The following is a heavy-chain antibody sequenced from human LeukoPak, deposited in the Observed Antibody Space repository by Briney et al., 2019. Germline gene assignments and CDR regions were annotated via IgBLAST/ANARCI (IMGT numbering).Heavy chain of an antibody. J-gene: IGHJ6*02. CDR1: GYIFTGYY. CDR2: INPNSGGT. Sequence: GASVKVSCKASGYIFTGYYIHWVRQAPGQGLEWMGWINPNSGGTNSAQKFQGRVTMTRDTSVSTAYMELSRLRSDDTAAYYCARDHCASSGCYEYYYYGMDVWGQGTTVTVSS. V-gene: IGHV1-2*02. CDR3: ARDHCASSGCYEYYYYGMDV. D-gene: IGHD2-2*01.